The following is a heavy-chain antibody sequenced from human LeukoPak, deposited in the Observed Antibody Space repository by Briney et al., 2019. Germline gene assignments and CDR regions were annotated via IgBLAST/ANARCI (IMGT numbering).Heavy chain of an antibody. Sequence: SETLSLTCTVSGVSITSGDYYWRWLRQPPGKGLEWIGYIYHSGNTYHNPSLKSRVTISVDTSKSQFSLKLSSVTAADTAIYYCASVRCSGGTCYLLDYWGQGTLVTVSS. CDR1: GVSITSGDYY. D-gene: IGHD2-15*01. CDR3: ASVRCSGGTCYLLDY. V-gene: IGHV4-30-4*01. CDR2: IYHSGNT. J-gene: IGHJ4*02.